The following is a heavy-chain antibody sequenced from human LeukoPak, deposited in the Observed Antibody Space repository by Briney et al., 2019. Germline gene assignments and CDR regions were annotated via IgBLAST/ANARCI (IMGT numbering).Heavy chain of an antibody. Sequence: ASVSVSCTASGYTFTSYGISWVRQAPGQGLEWMGWISAYNGNTNYAQKLQGRVTMTTDTSTSTAYMELRSLRSDDTAVYYCARAQDYCTNGVCEIDYWGQGTLVTVSS. D-gene: IGHD2-8*01. V-gene: IGHV1-18*01. J-gene: IGHJ4*02. CDR1: GYTFTSYG. CDR3: ARAQDYCTNGVCEIDY. CDR2: ISAYNGNT.